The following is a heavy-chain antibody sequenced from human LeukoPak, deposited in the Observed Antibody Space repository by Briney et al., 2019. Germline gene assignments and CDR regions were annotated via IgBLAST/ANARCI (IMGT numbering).Heavy chain of an antibody. V-gene: IGHV3-66*01. CDR3: ARGERFGDLGY. J-gene: IGHJ4*02. CDR1: GFTFSGNY. D-gene: IGHD3-10*01. Sequence: PGGSLRLSCAASGFTFSGNYMSWVRQAPGKGLEWVSFIYGGGDTYYSDSVRSRVTISRDNSENTLYLQMNSLRAEDTAVYYCARGERFGDLGYWGQGTLVTVSS. CDR2: IYGGGDT.